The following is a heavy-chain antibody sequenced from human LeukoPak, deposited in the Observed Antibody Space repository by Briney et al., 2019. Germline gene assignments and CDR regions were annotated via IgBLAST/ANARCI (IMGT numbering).Heavy chain of an antibody. V-gene: IGHV1-46*01. J-gene: IGHJ4*02. CDR1: GYTFTSNY. Sequence: ASVKVSCKASGYTFTSNYIHWVRQAPGQGLEWMGMIYPRDGSTSYAQKFQGRVTVTRDTSTSTVHMELSGPRSEDTAVYYCARDQEGFDYWGQGTLVTVSS. CDR2: IYPRDGST. CDR3: ARDQEGFDY.